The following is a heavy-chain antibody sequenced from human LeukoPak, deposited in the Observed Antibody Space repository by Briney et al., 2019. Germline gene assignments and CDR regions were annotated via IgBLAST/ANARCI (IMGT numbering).Heavy chain of an antibody. V-gene: IGHV4-39*01. J-gene: IGHJ6*03. Sequence: SETLSLTCTVSGGSISSSSYYWGWIRQPPGKGLEWIGSIYYSGSTYYNPSLKSRVTISVDTSKNQFSLKLSSVTAADTAVYYCARGRTGCSSTSCYTGAGYYYMDVWGKGTTVTVSS. CDR3: ARGRTGCSSTSCYTGAGYYYMDV. CDR2: IYYSGST. D-gene: IGHD2-2*02. CDR1: GGSISSSSYY.